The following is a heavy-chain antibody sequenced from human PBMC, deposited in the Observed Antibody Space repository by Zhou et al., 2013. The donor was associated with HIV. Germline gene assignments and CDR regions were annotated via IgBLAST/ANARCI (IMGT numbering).Heavy chain of an antibody. J-gene: IGHJ4*02. D-gene: IGHD5-12*01. V-gene: IGHV1-8*02. CDR2: MNPNNGNA. Sequence: QVQLVQSGAEVKKPGSSVKVSCKASGGTFSSYAINWVRQATGQGLEYMGWMNPNNGNAASAQRFQGRITMTRTTSISTAYLELSSLRSEDTAVYYCARGRYDLGFWGQGTLVTVSS. CDR1: GGTFSSYA. CDR3: ARGRYDLGF.